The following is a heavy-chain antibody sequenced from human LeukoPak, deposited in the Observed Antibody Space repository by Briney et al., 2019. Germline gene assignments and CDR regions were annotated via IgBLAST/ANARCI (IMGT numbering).Heavy chain of an antibody. J-gene: IGHJ6*02. CDR3: AKDGYCSSTSCHNLPMDV. Sequence: PGGSLRLSCAASGFTFSSYAMSWVRQAPGKGLEWVSAISGSGGSTYYADSVKGRFTISRDNSKNTLYLQMNSLRAEDTAVYYCAKDGYCSSTSCHNLPMDVWGQGTTVTVSS. CDR2: ISGSGGST. CDR1: GFTFSSYA. D-gene: IGHD2-2*02. V-gene: IGHV3-23*01.